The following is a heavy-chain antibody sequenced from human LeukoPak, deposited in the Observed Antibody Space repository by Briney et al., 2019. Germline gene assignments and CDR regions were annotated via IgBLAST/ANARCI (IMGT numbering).Heavy chain of an antibody. J-gene: IGHJ3*02. CDR1: GGSISSGDYY. CDR2: IYYSGST. D-gene: IGHD2-21*01. V-gene: IGHV4-30-4*01. Sequence: SQTLSLTCTVSGGSISSGDYYWSWIRQPPGKGLEWIGYIYYSGSTYYNPSLKSRLTISVDRSKNQFSLKLSSVTAADTAVYYCAREGGDMPDVDIWGQGTMVTVSS. CDR3: AREGGDMPDVDI.